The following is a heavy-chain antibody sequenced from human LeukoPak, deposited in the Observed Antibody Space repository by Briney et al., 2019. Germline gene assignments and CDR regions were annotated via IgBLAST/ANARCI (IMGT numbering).Heavy chain of an antibody. CDR2: INPSGDPT. J-gene: IGHJ4*02. D-gene: IGHD3-22*01. V-gene: IGHV1-46*01. Sequence: ASVKVSCKASGYTFTSYYMHWVRQAPGQGLEWVGIINPSGDPTTYAQKFQGRVTMTSDMSTSTVYMELSSLRSEDTAVYYCATDYYYDSSGSYYTVDYWGQGTLVTVSS. CDR1: GYTFTSYY. CDR3: ATDYYYDSSGSYYTVDY.